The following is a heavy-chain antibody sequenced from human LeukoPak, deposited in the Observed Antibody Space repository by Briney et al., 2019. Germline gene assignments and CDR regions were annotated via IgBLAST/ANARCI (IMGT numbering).Heavy chain of an antibody. CDR3: ARGGVGATTPFGY. Sequence: PSETLSLTCTVSGGSISSYYWSWIRQPPGKGLEWIGYIYHSGSTYYNPSLKSRVTISVDRSKNQFSLELSSVTAADTAVYYCARGGVGATTPFGYWGQGTLVTVSS. CDR2: IYHSGST. J-gene: IGHJ4*02. CDR1: GGSISSYY. D-gene: IGHD1-26*01. V-gene: IGHV4-59*12.